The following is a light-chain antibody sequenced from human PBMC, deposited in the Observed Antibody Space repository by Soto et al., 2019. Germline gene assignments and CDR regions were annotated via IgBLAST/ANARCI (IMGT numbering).Light chain of an antibody. CDR1: QSVSGTY. J-gene: IGKJ1*01. CDR2: GAS. V-gene: IGKV3-20*01. Sequence: EIVLTQSPGTLSLSPGERATLSCRASQSVSGTYLAWYQQKPGQAPRLLIYGASSRATGIPDRFSGSGSGTDFTLTISRLEPEDFAVYYSHQYYTSRAFGQGTKVEIK. CDR3: HQYYTSRA.